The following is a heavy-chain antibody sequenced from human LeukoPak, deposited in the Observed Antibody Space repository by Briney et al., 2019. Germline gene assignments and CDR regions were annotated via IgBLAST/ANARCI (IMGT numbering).Heavy chain of an antibody. J-gene: IGHJ4*02. CDR1: GFTFSNHG. CDR2: VSYDGRNE. CDR3: ARDRGLSAYFSDY. Sequence: GRSLRLSCTASGFTFSNHGMHWVRQAPGKGLEWLAVVSYDGRNEYYTDYVKGRFSISRDNSKNTVYLQMNSLRDDDTAVYYCARDRGLSAYFSDYWGQGILVTASS. D-gene: IGHD3-10*01. V-gene: IGHV3-30*03.